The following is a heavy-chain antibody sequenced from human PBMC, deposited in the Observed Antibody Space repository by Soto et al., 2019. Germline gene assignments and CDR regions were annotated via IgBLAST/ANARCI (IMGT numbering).Heavy chain of an antibody. CDR3: ARRLYSSSWELDY. J-gene: IGHJ4*02. D-gene: IGHD6-13*01. CDR2: IYYSGST. Sequence: QLQLQESGPGLVKPSETLSLTCTVSGGSISSSSYYWGWIRQPPGKGLEWIGSIYYSGSTYYNPSLKSRVTISVDTSKDQFSLKLSSVTAADTAVYYCARRLYSSSWELDYWGQGTLVTVSS. CDR1: GGSISSSSYY. V-gene: IGHV4-39*01.